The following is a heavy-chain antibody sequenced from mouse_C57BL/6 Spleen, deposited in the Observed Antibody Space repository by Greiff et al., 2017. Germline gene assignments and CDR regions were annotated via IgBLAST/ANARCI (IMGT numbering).Heavy chain of an antibody. Sequence: VQLQESGAELARPGASVKMSCQASGYTFTSYTMHWVKQRPGQGLEWIGYINPSSGYTKYNQKFKDKATLTADKSSSTAYMQLSSLTSEDSAVYYCARDGYYDHYAMDYWGQGTSVTVSS. V-gene: IGHV1-4*01. CDR3: ARDGYYDHYAMDY. CDR1: GYTFTSYT. CDR2: INPSSGYT. D-gene: IGHD2-3*01. J-gene: IGHJ4*01.